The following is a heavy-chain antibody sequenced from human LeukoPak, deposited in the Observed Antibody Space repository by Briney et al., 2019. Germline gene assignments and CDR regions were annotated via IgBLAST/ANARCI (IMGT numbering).Heavy chain of an antibody. V-gene: IGHV1-46*01. CDR3: ARTPDYYDSSGYYPFGY. CDR1: GYTFTSYY. J-gene: IGHJ4*02. D-gene: IGHD3-22*01. CDR2: INPSGGST. Sequence: ASVKVSCKASGYTFTSYYMHWVRQAPGQGLEWMGIINPSGGSTSYAQKFQGRVTMTRDTSTSTVYMELSSLRSEDTAVYYCARTPDYYDSSGYYPFGYWGQGTQVTVSS.